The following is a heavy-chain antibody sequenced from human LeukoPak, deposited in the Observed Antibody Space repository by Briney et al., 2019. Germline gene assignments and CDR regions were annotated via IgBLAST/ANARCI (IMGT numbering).Heavy chain of an antibody. CDR3: ARDPLGVFGVVTSFDY. CDR1: GFTFSSYW. V-gene: IGHV3-7*01. D-gene: IGHD3-3*01. J-gene: IGHJ4*02. CDR2: IKQDGSAK. Sequence: GGSLRLSCAASGFTFSSYWMSWVRQAPGKGLEWVANIKQDGSAKYYVDSVKGRFTISRDNAKNSLYLQMNSLRAEDTAVYYCARDPLGVFGVVTSFDYWGQGTLVTVSS.